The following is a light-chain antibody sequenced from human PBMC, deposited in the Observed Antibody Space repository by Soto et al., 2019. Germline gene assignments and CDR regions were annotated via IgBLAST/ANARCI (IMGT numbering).Light chain of an antibody. CDR3: QSYDTSLRAYV. J-gene: IGLJ1*01. CDR1: SSNIGADYH. CDR2: GNT. Sequence: QSVLTQPPSVSGAPGQRVTIFCTGSSSNIGADYHVHWYQQLPGTAPRLLIYGNTNRPSEVPGRFSGSKSDTSASLAITGLQAEDEGDYYCQSYDTSLRAYVFGTGTKVTVL. V-gene: IGLV1-40*01.